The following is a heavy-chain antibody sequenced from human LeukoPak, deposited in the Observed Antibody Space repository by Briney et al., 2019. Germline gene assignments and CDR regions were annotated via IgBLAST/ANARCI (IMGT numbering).Heavy chain of an antibody. J-gene: IGHJ4*02. CDR2: ISYDGSNK. D-gene: IGHD3-22*01. V-gene: IGHV3-30-3*01. CDR1: GFTFSSYA. Sequence: GGSLRLSCAASGFTFSSYAMHWVRQAPGKGLEWVAVISYDGSNKYYADSVKGRFTISRDNSKNTLYLQMNSLRAEDTAVYYCAKGRGSYYDTSGSLFDYWGQGTLVTVSS. CDR3: AKGRGSYYDTSGSLFDY.